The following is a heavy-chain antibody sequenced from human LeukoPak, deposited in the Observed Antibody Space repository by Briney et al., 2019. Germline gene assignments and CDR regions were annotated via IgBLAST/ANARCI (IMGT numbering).Heavy chain of an antibody. CDR1: GFTFSSYE. V-gene: IGHV3-48*03. CDR3: AREAVAGAFDS. Sequence: GGSLRLSCAASGFTFSSYEMNWVRQAPGKGLEWVSDIGSSENIISYANSVKGRFAISRDIAKNTLYLQMNSLRAEDTAVYYCAREAVAGAFDSWGQGTLVTVSS. D-gene: IGHD6-19*01. J-gene: IGHJ4*02. CDR2: IGSSENII.